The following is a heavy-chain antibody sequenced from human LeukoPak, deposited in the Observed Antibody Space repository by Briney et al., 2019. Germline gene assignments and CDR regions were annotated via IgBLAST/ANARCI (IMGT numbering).Heavy chain of an antibody. CDR1: GGSISSYY. Sequence: SETLSLTCTVSGGSISSYYWSWIRQPPGKGLEWIGYIYYSGSTNYNPSLKSRVTISVDTSKNQFSLKLSSVTAADTAVYYCARLGRQQLVYYYYMDVWGKGTTVTISS. CDR2: IYYSGST. V-gene: IGHV4-59*12. D-gene: IGHD6-13*01. J-gene: IGHJ6*03. CDR3: ARLGRQQLVYYYYMDV.